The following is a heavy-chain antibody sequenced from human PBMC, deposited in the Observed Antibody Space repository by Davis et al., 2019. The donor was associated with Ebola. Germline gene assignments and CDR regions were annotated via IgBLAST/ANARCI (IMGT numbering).Heavy chain of an antibody. J-gene: IGHJ6*02. V-gene: IGHV1-3*01. CDR1: GYTFTSYA. CDR3: ASLGLASTDYYYYGMDV. CDR2: INAGNGNT. Sequence: ASVKVSCKASGYTFTSYAMHWVRQAPGQRLEWMGWINAGNGNTKYSQKFQGRVTITRDTSASTAYMELSSLRSEDTAVYYCASLGLASTDYYYYGMDVWGQGTTVTVSS. D-gene: IGHD2-15*01.